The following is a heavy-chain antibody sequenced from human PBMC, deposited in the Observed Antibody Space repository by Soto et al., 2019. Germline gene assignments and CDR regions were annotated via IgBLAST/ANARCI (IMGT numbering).Heavy chain of an antibody. V-gene: IGHV4-31*03. D-gene: IGHD3-10*01. CDR3: ARDNSITMVRGVIIRYYGMDV. CDR1: GGSISSGGYY. Sequence: SETLSLTCTVSGGSISSGGYYWSWIRQHPGKGLEWIGYIYYSGSTYYNPSLKSRVTISVDTSKNQFSLKLSSVTAADTAVYYCARDNSITMVRGVIIRYYGMDVWGQGTTVTVSS. CDR2: IYYSGST. J-gene: IGHJ6*02.